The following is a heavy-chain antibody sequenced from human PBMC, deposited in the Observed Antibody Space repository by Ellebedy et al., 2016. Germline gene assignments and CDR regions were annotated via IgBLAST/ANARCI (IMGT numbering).Heavy chain of an antibody. Sequence: SETLSLXXSVSGDSTYSSNFYWGWVRQPPGKGLEWIGFIYYGGSTRYNPSLKSRVTISEDTSKNQISLKLTSVTAADTAVYYCANPGYDPDAFDIWGHGTMVTVSS. D-gene: IGHD5-12*01. J-gene: IGHJ3*02. V-gene: IGHV4-61*05. CDR3: ANPGYDPDAFDI. CDR2: IYYGGST. CDR1: GDSTYSSNFY.